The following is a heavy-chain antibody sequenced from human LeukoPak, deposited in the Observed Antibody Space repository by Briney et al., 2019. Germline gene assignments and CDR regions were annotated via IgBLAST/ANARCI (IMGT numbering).Heavy chain of an antibody. CDR3: ARSGGRTRARQLWSGPPYYYYGMDV. V-gene: IGHV1-8*01. CDR1: GYTFTSYD. CDR2: MNPNSGNT. D-gene: IGHD5-18*01. J-gene: IGHJ6*02. Sequence: GASVKVSCKASGYTFTSYDINWVRQATGQGLEWMGWMNPNSGNTGYAQKFQGRVTMTRNTSISTAYMELSSLRSEDTAVYYCARSGGRTRARQLWSGPPYYYYGMDVWGQGTTVTVSS.